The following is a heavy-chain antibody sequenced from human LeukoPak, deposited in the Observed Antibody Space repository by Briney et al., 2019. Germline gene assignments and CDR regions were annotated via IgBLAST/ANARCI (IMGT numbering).Heavy chain of an antibody. V-gene: IGHV3-7*01. CDR1: GFTFSSYW. Sequence: PGGSLRLSCAASGFTFSSYWMSWVRQTPGKRLEWVANIKNDGSGKYYVDSVKGRFTISRDNAKNSLYLQMNSLRAEDTAVYYCARDRSNERYYYDSSGDFDHWGQGTLVTVSS. J-gene: IGHJ4*02. CDR2: IKNDGSGK. CDR3: ARDRSNERYYYDSSGDFDH. D-gene: IGHD3-22*01.